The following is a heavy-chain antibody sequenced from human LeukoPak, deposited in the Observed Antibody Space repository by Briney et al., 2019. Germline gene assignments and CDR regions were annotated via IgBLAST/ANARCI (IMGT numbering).Heavy chain of an antibody. J-gene: IGHJ4*02. V-gene: IGHV3-23*01. CDR2: ITGPGGST. CDR1: GFTFSNYA. Sequence: GGSLRLSCAASGFTFSNYAMGWVRQAPGKGLHWVSTITGPGGSTYSADSVKGRFTISRDNSKNTLYLQMNSLRAEDTAVYYCAKGLGIQLWPGVDYWGQGTLVTVSS. D-gene: IGHD5-18*01. CDR3: AKGLGIQLWPGVDY.